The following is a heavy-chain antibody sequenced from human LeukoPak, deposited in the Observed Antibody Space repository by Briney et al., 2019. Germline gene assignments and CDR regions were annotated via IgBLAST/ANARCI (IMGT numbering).Heavy chain of an antibody. CDR3: ARGLFLSGYLDAFDM. V-gene: IGHV3-53*01. J-gene: IGHJ3*02. CDR2: IYGDGRT. D-gene: IGHD3-22*01. CDR1: GLTVSNMY. Sequence: GGSLTLSCPASGLTVSNMYMTWLRQAPGKGLEWVSLIYGDGRTSYADSVKGRCTISRDNSKNTLDLQVNSLRVEDTAVYYCARGLFLSGYLDAFDMWGQGTVVTVSS.